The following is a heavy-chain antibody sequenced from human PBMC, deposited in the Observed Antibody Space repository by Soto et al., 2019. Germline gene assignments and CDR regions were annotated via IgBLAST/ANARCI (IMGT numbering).Heavy chain of an antibody. CDR2: IIPIFGTA. J-gene: IGHJ4*02. V-gene: IGHV1-69*13. D-gene: IGHD4-17*01. CDR3: ERGFTVPQGGFFDY. CDR1: GGTFSSYA. Sequence: SVKVSCKASGGTFSSYAISWVRQAPGQGLEWMGGIIPIFGTANYAQKFQGRVTITADESTSTAYMELSSLRSEDTAVYYCERGFTVPQGGFFDYWGQGTLVTVSS.